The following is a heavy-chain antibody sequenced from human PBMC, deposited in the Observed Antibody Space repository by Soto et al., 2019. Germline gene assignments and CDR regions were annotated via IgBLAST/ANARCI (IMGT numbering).Heavy chain of an antibody. CDR1: GGSISSGGYS. V-gene: IGHV4-30-2*01. Sequence: SETLSLTCAVSGGSISSGGYSWSWIRQPPGKGLEWIGYIYHSGSTYYNPSLKSRVTISVDRSKNQFSLKLSSVTAADTAVYYCARDPRTVLVFAYWGQGSLVTASA. J-gene: IGHJ4*02. CDR3: ARDPRTVLVFAY. CDR2: IYHSGST. D-gene: IGHD2-21*02.